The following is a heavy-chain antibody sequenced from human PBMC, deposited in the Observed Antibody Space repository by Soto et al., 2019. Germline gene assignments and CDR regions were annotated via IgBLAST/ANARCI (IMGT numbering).Heavy chain of an antibody. J-gene: IGHJ4*02. V-gene: IGHV4-59*01. CDR1: GGSISSYY. Sequence: SETLSLTCTVSGGSISSYYWSWIRQPPGKGLEWIGYIYYSGSTNYNPSLKSRVTISVDTSKNQFSLKLSSVTAADTAVYYCVATTGTTGGFDYWGQGTLVTVSS. D-gene: IGHD1-1*01. CDR3: VATTGTTGGFDY. CDR2: IYYSGST.